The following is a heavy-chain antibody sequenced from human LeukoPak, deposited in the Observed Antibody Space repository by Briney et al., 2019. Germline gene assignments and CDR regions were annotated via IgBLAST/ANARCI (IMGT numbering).Heavy chain of an antibody. CDR3: ARPPPEYYYFDY. D-gene: IGHD2/OR15-2a*01. J-gene: IGHJ4*02. CDR1: GGSISGYY. V-gene: IGHV4-34*01. CDR2: INHSGST. Sequence: SETLSLTCTVSGGSISGYYWSWIRQPPGKGLEWIGEINHSGSTNYNPSLKSRVTISVDTSKNQFSLKLGSVTAADTAVYYCARPPPEYYYFDYWGQGTLVTVSS.